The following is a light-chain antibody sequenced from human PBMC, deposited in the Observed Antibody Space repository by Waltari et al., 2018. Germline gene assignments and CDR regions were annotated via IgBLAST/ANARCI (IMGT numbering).Light chain of an antibody. V-gene: IGLV1-44*01. J-gene: IGLJ1*01. CDR1: SSNIGTNT. Sequence: QSMLTQSPSASGTPGQRVTISFSGGSSNIGTNTVTWYRQMPGKTPKLLNFSDSRRPSEGPDRRSASKSGTAASLVISEHQSEDEADYYCAAWDDSLKAYVFGSGTKVSVL. CDR2: SDS. CDR3: AAWDDSLKAYV.